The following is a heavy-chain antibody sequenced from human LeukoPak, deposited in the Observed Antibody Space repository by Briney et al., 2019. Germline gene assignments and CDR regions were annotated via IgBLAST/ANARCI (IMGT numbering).Heavy chain of an antibody. J-gene: IGHJ4*02. CDR1: GFSFSNDW. D-gene: IGHD3-10*01. CDR3: TAEAMGRGDISLGHSH. V-gene: IGHV3-15*01. CDR2: IKSKNGGGTT. Sequence: PGGSLRLSCAASGFSFSNDWMSWVCQAPGKGLEWLGRIKSKNGGGTTHYAAPVKGRLTISRVDSKNTLYLEMRSLKTDDTALYYGTAEAMGRGDISLGHSHWGQGTLVTVFS.